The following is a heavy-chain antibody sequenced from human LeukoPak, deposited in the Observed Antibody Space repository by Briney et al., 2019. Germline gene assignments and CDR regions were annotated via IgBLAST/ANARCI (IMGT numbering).Heavy chain of an antibody. V-gene: IGHV3-7*01. D-gene: IGHD2-21*02. J-gene: IGHJ3*02. Sequence: GGSLRLSCAASGFTFSSYWMSWVRQAPGKGLEGVANIKQDGSEKYYVDSVKGRFTISRDNAKNSLYLQMNSLRAEDTAVYYCARDAGGGDLLDAFDIWGQGTMVTVSS. CDR2: IKQDGSEK. CDR1: GFTFSSYW. CDR3: ARDAGGGDLLDAFDI.